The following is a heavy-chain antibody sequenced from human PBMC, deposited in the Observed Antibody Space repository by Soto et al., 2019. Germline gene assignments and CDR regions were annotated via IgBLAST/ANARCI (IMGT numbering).Heavy chain of an antibody. Sequence: GGSLRLSCAASGFTLSRHTMNWVRQAPGKGLEWVSFIGSRTSDIYYADSVKGRFTISRDNAKNSLYLDLTRLRAEDTAVYFCVRDYYDTRGYPNPLDMSGQATKVTV. CDR2: IGSRTSDI. D-gene: IGHD3-16*01. CDR1: GFTLSRHT. CDR3: VRDYYDTRGYPNPLDM. V-gene: IGHV3-21*01. J-gene: IGHJ3*02.